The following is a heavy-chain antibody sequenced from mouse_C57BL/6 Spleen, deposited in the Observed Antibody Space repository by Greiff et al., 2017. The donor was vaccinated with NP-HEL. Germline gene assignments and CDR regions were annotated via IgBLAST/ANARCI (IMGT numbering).Heavy chain of an antibody. CDR2: IDPETGGT. Sequence: VQLQQSGAELVKPGASVTLSCKASGYTFTDYEMHWVKQTPVHGLEWIGAIDPETGGTAYNQKFKGKAILTADKSSSTAYMELRSLTSEDSAVYYGTRRLPLDYYAMDYWGQGSSVTVSS. J-gene: IGHJ4*01. CDR3: TRRLPLDYYAMDY. D-gene: IGHD2-2*01. V-gene: IGHV1-15*01. CDR1: GYTFTDYE.